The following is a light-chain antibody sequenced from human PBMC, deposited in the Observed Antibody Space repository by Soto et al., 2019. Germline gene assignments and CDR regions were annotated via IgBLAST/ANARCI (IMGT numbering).Light chain of an antibody. V-gene: IGLV2-14*03. CDR2: DVN. J-gene: IGLJ1*01. CDR1: SSDVGGYNY. Sequence: LTQPASVSGSPGQSIAISCTGTSSDVGGYNYVSWYQQHPGKAPKLKIYDVNNRPSGVSNRFSGSKSGNTASLTISGLQAEDEADYYCCSYTTSSTYVFGTGNKVTVL. CDR3: CSYTTSSTYV.